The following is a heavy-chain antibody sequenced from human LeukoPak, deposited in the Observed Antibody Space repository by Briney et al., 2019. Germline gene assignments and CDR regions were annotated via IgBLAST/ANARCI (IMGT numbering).Heavy chain of an antibody. V-gene: IGHV4-34*08. CDR2: INHSGST. CDR1: GFTVSSNY. D-gene: IGHD5-18*01. CDR3: VVRGDSYGSIDY. J-gene: IGHJ4*02. Sequence: GSLRLFCAASGFTVSSNYMSWVRQPPGKGLEWIGEINHSGSTNYNPSLKSRVTVSVDTSKNQFSLKLSSVTAADTAVYYCVVRGDSYGSIDYWGQGTLVTVSS.